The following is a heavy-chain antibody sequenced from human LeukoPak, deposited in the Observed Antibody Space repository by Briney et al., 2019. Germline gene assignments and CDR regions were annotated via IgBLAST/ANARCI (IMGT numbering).Heavy chain of an antibody. V-gene: IGHV3-21*01. D-gene: IGHD1-26*01. CDR2: ISSSSSYI. CDR3: IVEVQGYFDY. Sequence: GGSLRLSCAASGFTFSSYSMNWVRQAPGKGMEWVSSISSSSSYIYYADSVKGRFTISRDNAKNSLYLQMNSLTAEDTAVYYCIVEVQGYFDYWGQGTLVSVSS. J-gene: IGHJ4*02. CDR1: GFTFSSYS.